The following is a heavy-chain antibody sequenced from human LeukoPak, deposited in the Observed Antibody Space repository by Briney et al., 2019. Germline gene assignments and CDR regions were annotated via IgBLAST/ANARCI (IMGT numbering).Heavy chain of an antibody. J-gene: IGHJ5*02. CDR2: ISDGGAAT. CDR3: AKALNVLVPSTSRWFDP. V-gene: IGHV3-23*01. CDR1: GFTFSNYA. Sequence: GGSLRLSCAASGFTFSNYAMTWVRQAPGKGLEWVSTISDGGAATYYADSVKGRFTISRDNSKNTLSLQMNSLRAEDTAVYYCAKALNVLVPSTSRWFDPWGQGTRVTVSS. D-gene: IGHD2-8*02.